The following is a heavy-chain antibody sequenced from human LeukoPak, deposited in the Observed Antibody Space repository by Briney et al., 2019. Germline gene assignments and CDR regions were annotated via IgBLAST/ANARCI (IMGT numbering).Heavy chain of an antibody. J-gene: IGHJ5*02. CDR3: APRGDIEHSYGYGKWFDP. D-gene: IGHD5-18*01. CDR1: GGSFSGYY. Sequence: PSETLSLTCAVYGGSFSGYYWSWIRQPPGKGLEWIGEINHSGSTNYNASLKSRVTISVDTSKNQFSLRLSSVTAAATAVYFCAPRGDIEHSYGYGKWFDPWGQGTRVTVSS. CDR2: INHSGST. V-gene: IGHV4-34*01.